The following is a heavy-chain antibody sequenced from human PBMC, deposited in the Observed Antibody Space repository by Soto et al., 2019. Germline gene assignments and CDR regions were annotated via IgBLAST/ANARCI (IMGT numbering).Heavy chain of an antibody. J-gene: IGHJ4*02. Sequence: QVQLVQSGAEVRQPASSVKVSCKTSGGTFSSYAISWVRQAPGQGLEWMGGIVPIVDTSTYAQKFQGRVTITADESTSTAYMELTSLRSDDTAIYSCVSVVAIPGYPDNWGQGTLVTVSS. CDR3: VSVVAIPGYPDN. CDR1: GGTFSSYA. D-gene: IGHD5-12*01. CDR2: IVPIVDTS. V-gene: IGHV1-69*12.